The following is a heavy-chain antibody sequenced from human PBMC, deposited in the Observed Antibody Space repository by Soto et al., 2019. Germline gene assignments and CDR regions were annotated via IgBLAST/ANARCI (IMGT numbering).Heavy chain of an antibody. J-gene: IGHJ5*02. Sequence: SLTCAVYGGSFSGYYWSWIRQPPGKGLEWIGEINHSGSTNYNPSLKSRVTISVDTSKNQFSLKLSSVTAADTAVYYCARAGIVVVPAARRIDPWGQGTLVTVSS. D-gene: IGHD2-2*01. V-gene: IGHV4-34*01. CDR2: INHSGST. CDR1: GGSFSGYY. CDR3: ARAGIVVVPAARRIDP.